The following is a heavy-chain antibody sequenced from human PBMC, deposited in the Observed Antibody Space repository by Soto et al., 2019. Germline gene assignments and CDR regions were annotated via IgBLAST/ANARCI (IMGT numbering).Heavy chain of an antibody. CDR3: TSLVATIRMHYYYYGMDV. Sequence: GGSLRLSCTASGFTFGDYAMSWFRQAPGKGLEWVGFIRSKAYGGTTEYAASVKGRFTISRDDSKSIAYLQMNSLKTEDTAVYYCTSLVATIRMHYYYYGMDVWGQGTKVTFSS. V-gene: IGHV3-49*03. CDR1: GFTFGDYA. CDR2: IRSKAYGGTT. J-gene: IGHJ6*02. D-gene: IGHD5-12*01.